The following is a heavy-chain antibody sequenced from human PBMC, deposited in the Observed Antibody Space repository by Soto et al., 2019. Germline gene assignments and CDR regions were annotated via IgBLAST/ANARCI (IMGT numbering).Heavy chain of an antibody. CDR2: IIPIFGTA. V-gene: IGHV1-69*13. J-gene: IGHJ5*02. D-gene: IGHD4-4*01. Sequence: SVKVSCKSPGGTLSRYAISLVRQAPGQGLEWMGGIIPIFGTANYAQKFQGRVTITADESTSTAYMELSSLRSEDTAVYYCASGPFFVMTTVTPRWFDPWGQGTLVTVSS. CDR3: ASGPFFVMTTVTPRWFDP. CDR1: GGTLSRYA.